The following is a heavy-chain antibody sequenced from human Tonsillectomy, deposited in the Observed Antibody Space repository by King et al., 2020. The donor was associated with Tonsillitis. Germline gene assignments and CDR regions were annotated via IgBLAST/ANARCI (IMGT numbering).Heavy chain of an antibody. Sequence: LQLQESGPGLVKPSETLSLICTVSGGSISSSSYHWGWIRQPPGQGLEWIGSIYHSGRTYYNPSLKSRVTISVDTSKNPFTLKLSSVTAADTAVYYCARDDSSGYNYYYYGLDVWGQGTTVTVSS. D-gene: IGHD3-22*01. J-gene: IGHJ6*02. V-gene: IGHV4-39*06. CDR1: GGSISSSSYH. CDR3: ARDDSSGYNYYYYGLDV. CDR2: IYHSGRT.